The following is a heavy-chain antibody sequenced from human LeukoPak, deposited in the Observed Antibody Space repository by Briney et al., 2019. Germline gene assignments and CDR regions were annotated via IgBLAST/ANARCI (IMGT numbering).Heavy chain of an antibody. V-gene: IGHV3-23*01. CDR3: AKDGDLIEWELLPDY. J-gene: IGHJ4*02. CDR2: ISGSGGST. CDR1: GFTFSSYG. Sequence: GGSLRLSCAASGFTFSSYGMSWVRQAPGKGLEWVSAISGSGGSTYYADSVKGRFTISRDNSKNTLYLQMNSLRAEDTAVYYCAKDGDLIEWELLPDYWGQGTLVTVSS. D-gene: IGHD1-26*01.